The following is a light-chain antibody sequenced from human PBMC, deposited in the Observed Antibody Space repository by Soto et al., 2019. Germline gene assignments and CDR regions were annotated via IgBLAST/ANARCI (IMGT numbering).Light chain of an antibody. CDR2: LAS. J-gene: IGKJ3*01. Sequence: DIQMTQSPSSLSASVGDRVTLTCRASQGIGNYLAWYQQKPGKVPQLLIYLASTLQSGVPSRFSGGGSGTYFTLTINSLQPEDVATYYCQKYNSDRFTFGPGTKVEI. CDR1: QGIGNY. V-gene: IGKV1-27*01. CDR3: QKYNSDRFT.